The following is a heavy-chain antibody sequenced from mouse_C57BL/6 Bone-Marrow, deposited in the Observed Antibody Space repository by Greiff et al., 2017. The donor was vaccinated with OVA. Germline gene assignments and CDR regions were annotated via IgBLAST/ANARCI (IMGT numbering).Heavy chain of an antibody. CDR2: IDPSDSYT. CDR3: AVLRPYAMDY. Sequence: QVQLQQPGAELVRPGTSVKLSCKASGYTFTSYWMHWVKQRPGQGLEWIGVIDPSDSYTSYNQKFKGKATLTVDTSSSTAYMQLSSLTSEDSAVYYCAVLRPYAMDYWGQGTSVTVSS. CDR1: GYTFTSYW. V-gene: IGHV1-59*01. D-gene: IGHD2-12*01. J-gene: IGHJ4*01.